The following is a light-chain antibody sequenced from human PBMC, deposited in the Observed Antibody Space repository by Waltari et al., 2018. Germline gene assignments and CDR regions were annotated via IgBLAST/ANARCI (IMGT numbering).Light chain of an antibody. CDR1: QNLLYTSNTKNS. J-gene: IGKJ1*01. V-gene: IGKV4-1*01. CDR3: QQYYSIPWT. CDR2: WAS. Sequence: DIVMTQSPDSLAVSLGERANLNCKSSQNLLYTSNTKNSLAWYQQKPGQPPKLLIYWASTRQAGVPDRFGGSGSGTDFTLTISSLQAEDVALYYCQQYYSIPWTFGQGTKVEIK.